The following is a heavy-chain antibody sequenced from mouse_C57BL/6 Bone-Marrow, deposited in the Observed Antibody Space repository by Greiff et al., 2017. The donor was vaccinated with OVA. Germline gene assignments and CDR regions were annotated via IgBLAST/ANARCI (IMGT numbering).Heavy chain of an antibody. CDR2: ILPGSGST. V-gene: IGHV1-9*01. D-gene: IGHD2-3*01. Sequence: QVQLQQSGAELMKPGASVKLSCKATCYTFPGYWIEWVKQSPGHGLEWIGEILPGSGSTYSNEQFKGKATFTADKSYNTAYMQLSSLTTEDSAIDYGAKAWLLRGYYFDYWGQGTTLTVSS. CDR3: AKAWLLRGYYFDY. CDR1: CYTFPGYW. J-gene: IGHJ2*01.